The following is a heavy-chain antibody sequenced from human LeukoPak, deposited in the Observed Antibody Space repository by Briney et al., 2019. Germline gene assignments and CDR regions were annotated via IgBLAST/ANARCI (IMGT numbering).Heavy chain of an antibody. CDR2: IYSGGST. CDR3: AKDRNSDFTVDAFDI. V-gene: IGHV3-53*01. J-gene: IGHJ3*02. CDR1: GFTVSSNY. Sequence: PGGSLRLSCAASGFTVSSNYMSWVRQAPGKGLEWVSVIYSGGSTYYADSVKGRFTISRDNSKNTLYLQMNSLRAEDTAVYYCAKDRNSDFTVDAFDIWGQGTMVTVSS. D-gene: IGHD3-3*01.